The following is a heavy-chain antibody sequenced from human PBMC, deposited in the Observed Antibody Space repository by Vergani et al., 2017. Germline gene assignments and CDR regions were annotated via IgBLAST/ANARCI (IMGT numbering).Heavy chain of an antibody. Sequence: QVQLQESGPGLVKPSETLSLTCTVSGGSISSYYWSWIRQPAGEGLEWIGRIYASGSTNNNPSLKSRVTMTVDTSKNQFSLKLSSVTAADTAVYYCASEKLVRGVITPNWFDPWGQGTLVTVSS. J-gene: IGHJ5*02. D-gene: IGHD3-10*01. CDR3: ASEKLVRGVITPNWFDP. V-gene: IGHV4-4*07. CDR1: GGSISSYY. CDR2: IYASGST.